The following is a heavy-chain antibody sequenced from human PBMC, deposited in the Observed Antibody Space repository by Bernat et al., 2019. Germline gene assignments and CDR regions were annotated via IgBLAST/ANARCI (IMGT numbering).Heavy chain of an antibody. CDR1: GFTFSSYG. Sequence: QVQLVESGGGVVQPGRSLRLSCAASGFTFSSYGMHWVRQAPGKGLEWVAVIWYDGSNKYYADSVKGRFTISRDNSKNTLYLQMNSLRAEDTAVYYCASDHGDTVTAAGVIDYWGQGTLVTVSS. CDR3: ASDHGDTVTAAGVIDY. V-gene: IGHV3-33*01. CDR2: IWYDGSNK. D-gene: IGHD4-17*01. J-gene: IGHJ4*02.